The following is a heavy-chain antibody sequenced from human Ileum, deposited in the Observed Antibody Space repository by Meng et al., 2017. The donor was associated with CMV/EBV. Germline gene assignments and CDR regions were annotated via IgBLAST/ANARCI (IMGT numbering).Heavy chain of an antibody. V-gene: IGHV3-7*01. Sequence: GGSLRLSCAVSGFTYSNFWMSWVRQSPGMGLEWVANIKQDGSATYYADSVKGRFTISRDNAKNSLYLQMDNLRADDTAVYYCVREDIVVFDHWGQGTLVTVYS. CDR1: GFTYSNFW. D-gene: IGHD2-15*01. J-gene: IGHJ5*02. CDR2: IKQDGSAT. CDR3: VREDIVVFDH.